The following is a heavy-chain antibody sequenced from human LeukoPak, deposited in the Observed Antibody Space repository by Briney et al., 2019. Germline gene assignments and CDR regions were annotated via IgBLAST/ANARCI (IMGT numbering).Heavy chain of an antibody. CDR3: ARVFYDSSGYPRLDY. Sequence: SETLSLTCIVSGGSISSYYWSWIRQPAGKGLEWIGRIYTSGSTNYNPSLKSRVTMSVDTSKNQFSLKLSSVTAADTAVYYCARVFYDSSGYPRLDYWGQGTLVTVSS. J-gene: IGHJ4*02. D-gene: IGHD3-22*01. CDR2: IYTSGST. CDR1: GGSISSYY. V-gene: IGHV4-4*07.